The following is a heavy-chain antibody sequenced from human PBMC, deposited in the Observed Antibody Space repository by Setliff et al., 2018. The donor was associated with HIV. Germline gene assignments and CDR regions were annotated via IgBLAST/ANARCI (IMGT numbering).Heavy chain of an antibody. V-gene: IGHV1-2*04. CDR1: GYSFTDYY. CDR3: ARGMDYYDTSGYYQYYFDY. J-gene: IGHJ4*02. D-gene: IGHD3-22*01. CDR2: INPKSDGT. Sequence: ASVKVSCKASGYSFTDYYIHWVRQAPGQGLEWMGWINPKSDGTNYAQKFQGWITMTRDTSISTAYMELSRLRSDDTAVYYCARGMDYYDTSGYYQYYFDYWGQGTQVT.